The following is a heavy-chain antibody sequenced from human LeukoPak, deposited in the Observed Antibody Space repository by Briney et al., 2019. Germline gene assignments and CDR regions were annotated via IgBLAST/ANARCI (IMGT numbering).Heavy chain of an antibody. Sequence: GGSLRLSCAASGFTFNSYGMSWVRQAPGKGLEWVSSVSRSGGSTFYADSVKGRFTISRDNSQNTLYLQMNRLRAEDTALYYCAKAPAGPEYSSSWKYGYNWFEPWGQGTLVTVSS. V-gene: IGHV3-23*01. CDR2: VSRSGGST. J-gene: IGHJ5*02. CDR3: AKAPAGPEYSSSWKYGYNWFEP. CDR1: GFTFNSYG. D-gene: IGHD6-13*01.